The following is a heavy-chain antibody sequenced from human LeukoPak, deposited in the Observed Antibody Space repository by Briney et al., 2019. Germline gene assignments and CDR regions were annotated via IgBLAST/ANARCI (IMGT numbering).Heavy chain of an antibody. CDR3: ARGSPRGLRLGELSLENPFDY. D-gene: IGHD3-16*02. J-gene: IGHJ4*02. Sequence: SETLSLTCTVSGGSISSGGYYWSWIRQHPGKGLEWIGYIYYSGSTYYNPSLKSRVTISVDTSKNQFSLKLSSVTAADTAVYYCARGSPRGLRLGELSLENPFDYWGQGTLVTVSS. CDR2: IYYSGST. V-gene: IGHV4-31*03. CDR1: GGSISSGGYY.